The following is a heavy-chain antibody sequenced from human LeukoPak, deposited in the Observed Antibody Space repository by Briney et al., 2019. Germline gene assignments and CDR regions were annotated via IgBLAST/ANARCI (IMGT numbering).Heavy chain of an antibody. V-gene: IGHV3-48*03. CDR2: ISSSGSTI. J-gene: IGHJ4*02. D-gene: IGHD6-19*01. CDR3: ARGYSGWYVGFDY. CDR1: GFTFSSYE. Sequence: QPGGSLRLSCVASGFTFSSYEMNWVRQAPGKGLEWVSYISSSGSTIYYADSVKGRFTISRDNAKNSLYLQMNSLRAEDTAVYYCARGYSGWYVGFDYWGQGTLVTVSS.